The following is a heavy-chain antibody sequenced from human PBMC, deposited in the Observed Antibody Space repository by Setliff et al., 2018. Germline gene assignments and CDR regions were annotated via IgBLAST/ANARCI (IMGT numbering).Heavy chain of an antibody. J-gene: IGHJ6*03. CDR1: GGSISSSDFY. CDR3: ARHDARGYYYYMDV. CDR2: IYYSGTT. V-gene: IGHV4-39*01. D-gene: IGHD3-10*01. Sequence: SETLSLTCTVSGGSISSSDFYWGWIRQPPGKGLEWIGSIYYSGTTYYNPSLKSPVTISKDTSKNQFSLKLSSVTAADAAIYYCARHDARGYYYYMDVWGEGTTVTVSS.